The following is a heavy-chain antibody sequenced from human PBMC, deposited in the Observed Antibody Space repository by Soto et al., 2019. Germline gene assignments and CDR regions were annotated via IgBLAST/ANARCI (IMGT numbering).Heavy chain of an antibody. CDR2: IHHSGST. D-gene: IGHD4-4*01. J-gene: IGHJ6*02. Sequence: PSETLSLTCAVSGGSISSGGYSWSWIRQPPGKGLEWIGYIHHSGSTYYNPSLKSRVTISVDRSKNQFSLKLSSVTAADTAVYYCARGPPRPYSNYRYYYYYGMDVWGQGTTVTVSS. CDR1: GGSISSGGYS. V-gene: IGHV4-30-2*01. CDR3: ARGPPRPYSNYRYYYYYGMDV.